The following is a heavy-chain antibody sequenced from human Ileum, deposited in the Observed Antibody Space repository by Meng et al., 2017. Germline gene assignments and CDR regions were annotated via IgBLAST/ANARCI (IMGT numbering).Heavy chain of an antibody. Sequence: QVQLQVSGPGLVKPSQTLSPTCTVSGGSISSGGYYWSWIRQHPGKGLEWIGYIYDSGSTYYNPSLKSRIAISGDTSKNQFSLNLSSVTAADTAVYYCARGGTAYFDYWGQGTLVTVSS. CDR1: GGSISSGGYY. CDR2: IYDSGST. J-gene: IGHJ4*02. V-gene: IGHV4-31*03. CDR3: ARGGTAYFDY. D-gene: IGHD1-1*01.